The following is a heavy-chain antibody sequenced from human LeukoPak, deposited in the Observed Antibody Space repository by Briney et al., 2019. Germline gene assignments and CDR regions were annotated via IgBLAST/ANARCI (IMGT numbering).Heavy chain of an antibody. CDR2: ISYDGSNK. J-gene: IGHJ4*02. Sequence: PGRSLRLSCAASGFTFSSYGMHWVRQAPGKGLKWVAVISYDGSNKYYADSVKGRFTISRDNSKNTLYLQMNSLRAEDTAVYYCAKAFGSSGYYFDYWGQGTLVTVSS. V-gene: IGHV3-30*18. D-gene: IGHD3-22*01. CDR1: GFTFSSYG. CDR3: AKAFGSSGYYFDY.